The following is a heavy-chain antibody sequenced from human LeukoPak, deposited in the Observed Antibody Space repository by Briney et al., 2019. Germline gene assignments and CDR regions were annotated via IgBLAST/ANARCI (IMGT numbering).Heavy chain of an antibody. CDR2: IYTSGST. CDR1: GGSISSYY. CDR3: AGDKSRTYGSADAFDI. D-gene: IGHD3-10*01. J-gene: IGHJ3*02. V-gene: IGHV4-4*07. Sequence: SETLSLTCTVSGGSISSYYWSWIRQPAGKGLEWIGRIYTSGSTNYNPSLKSRVTMSVDTSKNQFSLKLSSVTAADTAVYYCAGDKSRTYGSADAFDIWGQGTMVTVSS.